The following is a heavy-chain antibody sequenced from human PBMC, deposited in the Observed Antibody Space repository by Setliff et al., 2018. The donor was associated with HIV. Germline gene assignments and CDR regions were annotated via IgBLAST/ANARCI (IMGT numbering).Heavy chain of an antibody. D-gene: IGHD2-8*02. CDR3: ARRLSTGQPDVFDV. CDR1: GFQFQFYA. V-gene: IGHV3-9*01. Sequence: GGSLRLSCLASGFQFQFYAMHWVRQAPGKGLEWLSGITWNSVNIDYADSVRGRFTISRDNAKKSVFLQMENLTTEDTGIYCCARRLSTGQPDVFDVWGQGTKVTVSS. J-gene: IGHJ3*01. CDR2: ITWNSVNI.